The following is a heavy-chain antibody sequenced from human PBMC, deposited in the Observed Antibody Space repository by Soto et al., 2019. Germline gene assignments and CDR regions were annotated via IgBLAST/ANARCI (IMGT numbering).Heavy chain of an antibody. J-gene: IGHJ4*02. Sequence: EVQLVESGGGLVQPGGSLRLSCAASGFTFSNYWMHWVRQTPGKGLVWVSRISSDGSSTGYVDSVKGRFTISRDNAKNTVYWQMNSLPAEDTAAYYCTSGRATCEYWGQGIVVTVSS. CDR2: ISSDGSST. D-gene: IGHD5-12*01. CDR3: TSGRATCEY. CDR1: GFTFSNYW. V-gene: IGHV3-74*01.